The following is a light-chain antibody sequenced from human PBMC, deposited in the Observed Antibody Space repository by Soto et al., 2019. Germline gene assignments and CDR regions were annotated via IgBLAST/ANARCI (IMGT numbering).Light chain of an antibody. V-gene: IGLV1-40*01. CDR2: GNN. CDR1: TSSIGAGFD. Sequence: QSVLTQPPSVSGAPGQRVTISCTGSTSSIGAGFDVHWYQQLPGTAPKLLIYGNNNRPSGVPDRFSGSKSGTSASLAITGLQADDEADYYCSSWDDSLEGYVFGTATKVTVL. CDR3: SSWDDSLEGYV. J-gene: IGLJ1*01.